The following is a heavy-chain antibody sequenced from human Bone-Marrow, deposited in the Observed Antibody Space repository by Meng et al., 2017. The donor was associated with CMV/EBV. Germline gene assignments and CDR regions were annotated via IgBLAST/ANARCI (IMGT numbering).Heavy chain of an antibody. D-gene: IGHD3-3*01. V-gene: IGHV3-23*01. CDR1: GFTFSSYS. J-gene: IGHJ6*02. CDR2: ISGSGGST. CDR3: AKGDYNFWSGYGNYYYYGMDV. Sequence: GESLKISCAASGFTFSSYSMNWVRQAPGKGLEWVSAISGSGGSTYYADSVKGRFTISRDNSKNTLYLQMNSLRAEDTAVYYCAKGDYNFWSGYGNYYYYGMDVWGQGTTVTFSS.